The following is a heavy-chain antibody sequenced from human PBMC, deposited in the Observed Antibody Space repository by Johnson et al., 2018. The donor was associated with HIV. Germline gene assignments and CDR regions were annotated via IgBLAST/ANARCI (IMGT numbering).Heavy chain of an antibody. D-gene: IGHD1-26*01. CDR2: ISYDGNNK. Sequence: QVQLVESGGGVVQPGRSLRLSCAASGFTFSSYAMHWVRQAPGKGLEWVAAISYDGNNKYYADSVKGRFTISRDNSKNTLYLQMNSLRAEDTAVYYCARGDGATGYHDAFDIWGQGTMVTVSS. J-gene: IGHJ3*02. V-gene: IGHV3-30-3*01. CDR3: ARGDGATGYHDAFDI. CDR1: GFTFSSYA.